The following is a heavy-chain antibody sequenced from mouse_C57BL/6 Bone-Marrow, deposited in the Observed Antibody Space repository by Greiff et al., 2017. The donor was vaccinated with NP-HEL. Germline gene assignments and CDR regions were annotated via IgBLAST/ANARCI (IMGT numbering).Heavy chain of an antibody. CDR2: IYPRSGNT. Sequence: QVQLQQSGAELARPGASVKLSCKASGYTFTSYGISWVKQRTGQGLEWIGEIYPRSGNTYYNEKFKGKATLTADKSSSTAYMELRSLTSEDSAVYFCARSGFITTVVSDYWGQGTTLTVSS. CDR3: ARSGFITTVVSDY. D-gene: IGHD1-1*01. CDR1: GYTFTSYG. V-gene: IGHV1-81*01. J-gene: IGHJ2*01.